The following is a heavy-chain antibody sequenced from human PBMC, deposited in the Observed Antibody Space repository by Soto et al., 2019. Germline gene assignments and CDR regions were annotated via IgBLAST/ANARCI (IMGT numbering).Heavy chain of an antibody. CDR2: ILPIFTTA. CDR1: GGTFSNYA. J-gene: IGHJ4*02. CDR3: AKDIGFQQHLFVFDN. V-gene: IGHV1-69*13. Sequence: SVKVSCKASGGTFSNYAFSWVRQAPGQGLEWMGGILPIFTTATYAPKFQDRVTITADESTSTVYMDLSSLRSEDTALYYCAKDIGFQQHLFVFDNWGQGTLVTVSS. D-gene: IGHD6-13*01.